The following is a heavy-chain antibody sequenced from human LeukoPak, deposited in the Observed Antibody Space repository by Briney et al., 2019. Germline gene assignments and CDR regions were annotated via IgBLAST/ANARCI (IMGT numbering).Heavy chain of an antibody. CDR1: GFTFSNAW. D-gene: IGHD2-2*01. CDR3: TTVIVVVPAATAAYDGY. Sequence: PGGSLRLSCAASGFTFSNAWMNWVRQAPGKGLGWVGRIKSKTDGGTTDYAAPVKGRFTISRDDSKNTLYLQMNSLKTEDTAVYYCTTVIVVVPAATAAYDGYWGQGTLVTVSS. J-gene: IGHJ4*02. CDR2: IKSKTDGGTT. V-gene: IGHV3-15*07.